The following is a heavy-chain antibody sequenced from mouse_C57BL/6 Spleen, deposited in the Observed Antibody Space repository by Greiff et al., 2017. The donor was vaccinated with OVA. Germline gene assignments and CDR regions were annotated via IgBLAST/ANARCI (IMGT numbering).Heavy chain of an antibody. CDR2: IDPSDSET. J-gene: IGHJ1*03. Sequence: QVQLQQPGAELVRPGSSVKLSCKASGYTFTSYWMHWVKQRPIQGLEWIGNIDPSDSETHYNQKFKDKATLTVDKSSSTAYMQISSLTSEDSAVYYCARDYGSSYWYFDVWGTGTTVTVSS. CDR3: ARDYGSSYWYFDV. D-gene: IGHD1-1*01. V-gene: IGHV1-52*01. CDR1: GYTFTSYW.